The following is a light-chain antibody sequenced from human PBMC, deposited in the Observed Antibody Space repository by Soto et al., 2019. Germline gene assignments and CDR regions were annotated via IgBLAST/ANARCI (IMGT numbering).Light chain of an antibody. J-gene: IGKJ1*01. Sequence: EIVLTQSPGTLSLSPVEIATLSVMASQSVSNNYLAWYQQKPGQAPRLLIFGASIRATGIPARFSGSGSGTDFTLTISSLQSEDFAVYYCQQYYGRPPWTFGQGTKVDIK. V-gene: IGKV3-15*01. CDR1: QSVSNN. CDR2: GAS. CDR3: QQYYGRPPWT.